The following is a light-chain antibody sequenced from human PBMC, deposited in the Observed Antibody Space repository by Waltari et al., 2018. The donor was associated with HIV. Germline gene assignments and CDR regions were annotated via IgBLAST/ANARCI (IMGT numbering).Light chain of an antibody. V-gene: IGLV2-8*01. CDR1: TSHVGSYNY. Sequence: QSALTQPPSPSGSPGQSVPLSRTGKTSHVGSYNYVHWYPHPPGKAPKLLIYEVFKRPSGVPDRFSGSKSGNTASLTVSGLQAEDEADYYCTSYAGRNTFVFGGGTKLTVL. CDR3: TSYAGRNTFV. J-gene: IGLJ2*01. CDR2: EVF.